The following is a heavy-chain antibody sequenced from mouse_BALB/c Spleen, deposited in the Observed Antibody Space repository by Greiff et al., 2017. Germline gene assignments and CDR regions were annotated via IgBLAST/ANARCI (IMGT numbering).Heavy chain of an antibody. J-gene: IGHJ2*01. Sequence: QVQLQQPGAELVKPGASVKLSCKASGYTFTSYWMHWVKQRPGQGLEWIGEINPSNGRTNYNEKFKSKATLTVDKSSSTAYIQLSSLTSEDSAVYYCARRGNYGYDYFDYWGQGTTLTVSS. V-gene: IGHV1S81*02. CDR1: GYTFTSYW. CDR2: INPSNGRT. CDR3: ARRGNYGYDYFDY. D-gene: IGHD1-2*01.